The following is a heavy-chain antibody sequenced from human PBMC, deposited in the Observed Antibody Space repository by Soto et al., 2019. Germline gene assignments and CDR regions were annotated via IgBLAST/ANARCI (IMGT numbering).Heavy chain of an antibody. D-gene: IGHD4-17*01. CDR1: GGSVNSYY. Sequence: SETLSLTCTVSGGSVNSYYWSWIRQPPGKGLEWIGYVYYSGSTNYNPSLKSRVTISVDTSKNQFSLNLSSVTAADTAVYYCARDRDPTVAPRAPRRNPYYYYGMDVWGQGTTVTVSS. J-gene: IGHJ6*02. V-gene: IGHV4-59*02. CDR3: ARDRDPTVAPRAPRRNPYYYYGMDV. CDR2: VYYSGST.